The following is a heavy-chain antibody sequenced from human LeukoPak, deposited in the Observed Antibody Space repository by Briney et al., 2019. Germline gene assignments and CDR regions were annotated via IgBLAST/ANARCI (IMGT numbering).Heavy chain of an antibody. CDR3: ARGSGGQYDAFDI. J-gene: IGHJ3*02. V-gene: IGHV4-59*01. CDR1: GGSISSYY. CDR2: IYYSGST. D-gene: IGHD2-8*02. Sequence: PSETLSLTCTVSGGSISSYYWSWIRQPPGKGLEWIGYIYYSGSTNYNPSLKSRVTISVDTSKNQCSLKLSSVTAADTAVYYCARGSGGQYDAFDIWGQGTMVTVSS.